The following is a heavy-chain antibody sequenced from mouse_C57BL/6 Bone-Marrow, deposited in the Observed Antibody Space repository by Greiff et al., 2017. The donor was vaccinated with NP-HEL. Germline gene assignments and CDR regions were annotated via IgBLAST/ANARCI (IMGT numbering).Heavy chain of an antibody. D-gene: IGHD2-4*01. Sequence: QVQLKESGAELARPGASVKLSCKASGYTFTSYGISWVKQRTGQGLEWIGEIYPRSGNTYYNEKFKGKATLTADKSSSTAYMELRSLTSEDSAVYFCASPIYYDYDWYFDVWGTGTTVTVSS. V-gene: IGHV1-81*01. CDR3: ASPIYYDYDWYFDV. CDR2: IYPRSGNT. CDR1: GYTFTSYG. J-gene: IGHJ1*03.